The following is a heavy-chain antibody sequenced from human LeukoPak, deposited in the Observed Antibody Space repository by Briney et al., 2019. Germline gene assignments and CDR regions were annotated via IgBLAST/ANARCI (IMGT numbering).Heavy chain of an antibody. CDR3: ALTGGRLKYYYYYYMDV. CDR2: IIPIFGTA. CDR1: GGTFSSYA. D-gene: IGHD1-1*01. V-gene: IGHV1-69*01. J-gene: IGHJ6*03. Sequence: SVKVSCKASGGTFSSYAISWVRQAPGQGLEWMGGIIPIFGTANYAQKFQGRVTITADESTSTAYMELSSLRSEDTAVYYCALTGGRLKYYYYYYMDVWGKGTTVTVSS.